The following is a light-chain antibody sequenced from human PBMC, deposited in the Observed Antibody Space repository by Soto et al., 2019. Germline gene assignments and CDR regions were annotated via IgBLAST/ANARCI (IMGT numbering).Light chain of an antibody. Sequence: EIVMTHSPATLSVSPGERATLSCRASQSVSNNLAWYQQKPGQAPRLLIYGASTRATAIPARFSGSGSGTEFTLTISSLQSEDFAVYFCQQYDNWPYTCGQGTKVDIK. CDR2: GAS. J-gene: IGKJ2*01. CDR1: QSVSNN. V-gene: IGKV3-15*01. CDR3: QQYDNWPYT.